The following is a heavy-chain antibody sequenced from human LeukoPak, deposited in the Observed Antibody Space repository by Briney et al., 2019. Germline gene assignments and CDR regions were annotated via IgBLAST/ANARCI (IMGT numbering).Heavy chain of an antibody. CDR2: ITGSSSNT. CDR3: ARRGYCSSTRCYASYYGMDV. Sequence: GGSLRLSCGASGFTFSDYYMSWIRQAPGKGLEWVSYITGSSSNTNYADSVKGRFTISRDNAKNSLYLQINSLRAEDTAVYYCARRGYCSSTRCYASYYGMDVWGQGTTVTVSS. D-gene: IGHD2-2*01. V-gene: IGHV3-11*03. CDR1: GFTFSDYY. J-gene: IGHJ6*02.